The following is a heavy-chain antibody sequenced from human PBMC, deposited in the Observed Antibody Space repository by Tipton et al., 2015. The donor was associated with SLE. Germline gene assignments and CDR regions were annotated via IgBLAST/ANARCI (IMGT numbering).Heavy chain of an antibody. CDR2: IHHRGST. CDR1: GGSISSGDYY. J-gene: IGHJ4*02. CDR3: ARRQRGYSYAPFDN. D-gene: IGHD5-18*01. V-gene: IGHV4-39*01. Sequence: TLSLTCIVSGGSISSGDYYWGWIRQPPGKGLEWIGGIHHRGSTYYNPSLKSRVTISVDTSTNQFSLKLSSVTAADTAIYYCARRQRGYSYAPFDNWGQGTLVPVSS.